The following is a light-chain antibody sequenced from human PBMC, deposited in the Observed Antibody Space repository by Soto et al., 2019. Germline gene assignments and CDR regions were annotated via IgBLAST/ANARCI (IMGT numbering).Light chain of an antibody. Sequence: DIPMTQSPSTLSASVGDRVTITCRASQSINSWLAWYQQKPGKAPNLLIYKTSNLESGVPSRFSGSGSVTEFTLTINSLQPDDFATYYCKQYHSYAIFTFGPGTKVDMK. CDR1: QSINSW. J-gene: IGKJ3*01. CDR3: KQYHSYAIFT. V-gene: IGKV1-5*03. CDR2: KTS.